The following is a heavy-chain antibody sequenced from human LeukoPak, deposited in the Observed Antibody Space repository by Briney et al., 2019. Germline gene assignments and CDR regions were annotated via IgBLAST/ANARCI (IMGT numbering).Heavy chain of an antibody. V-gene: IGHV4-39*01. Sequence: GSLRLSCAASGFTFSSYAMSWVRQPPGKGLEWIGSIYYSGSTYYNPSRKSRVTISVDTSKNQFSLKLSCVTAADSAVYYCARHITNWFDPWGQGTLVTVSS. CDR3: ARHITNWFDP. D-gene: IGHD3-10*01. CDR1: GFTFSSYA. CDR2: IYYSGST. J-gene: IGHJ5*02.